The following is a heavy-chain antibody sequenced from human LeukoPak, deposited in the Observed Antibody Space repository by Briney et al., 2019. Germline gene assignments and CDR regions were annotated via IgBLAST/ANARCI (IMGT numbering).Heavy chain of an antibody. Sequence: GGSLRLSCAASGFTFSSYWMHWVRQAPGKGLVWVSRIKSDGSTNYADSVKGRFTISRDNAKNTVSLQMNSLRTEDTGVYYCARAPSEIGGYYPEYFRHWSQGTLVTVSS. CDR2: IKSDGST. CDR3: ARAPSEIGGYYPEYFRH. V-gene: IGHV3-74*01. J-gene: IGHJ1*01. D-gene: IGHD3-22*01. CDR1: GFTFSSYW.